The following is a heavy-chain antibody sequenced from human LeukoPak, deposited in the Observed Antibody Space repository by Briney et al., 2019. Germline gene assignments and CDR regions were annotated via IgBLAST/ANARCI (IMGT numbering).Heavy chain of an antibody. CDR3: ARDVKSILLIVVVVAATYYFDY. J-gene: IGHJ4*02. D-gene: IGHD2-15*01. CDR1: GFTFSSYA. Sequence: PGRSLRLSCAASGFTFSSYAMHWVRQAPGKGLEWVAVISYDGSNKYYADSVKGRFTVSRDNSKNTLYLQMYSLRAEDTAVYYCARDVKSILLIVVVVAATYYFDYWGPRTLVTVSS. V-gene: IGHV3-30-3*01. CDR2: ISYDGSNK.